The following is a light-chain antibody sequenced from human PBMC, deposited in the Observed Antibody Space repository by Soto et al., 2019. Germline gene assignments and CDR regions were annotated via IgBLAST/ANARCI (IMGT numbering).Light chain of an antibody. V-gene: IGKV4-1*01. CDR1: QSVFFSSYNKAF. CDR3: QQYCSTPLT. Sequence: DIVMTQSPDSLAVSLGERATINCKSSQSVFFSSYNKAFLAWYQQKPGQPPKLLIYWASTREAGVADRFSGSGSGTDFTLPISSLQAEDVAVYYCQQYCSTPLTFGGGTKVEIK. CDR2: WAS. J-gene: IGKJ4*01.